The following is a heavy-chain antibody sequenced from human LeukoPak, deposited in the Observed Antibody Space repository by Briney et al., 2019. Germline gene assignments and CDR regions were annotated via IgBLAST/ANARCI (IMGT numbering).Heavy chain of an antibody. Sequence: SETLSLTCTVSGGSLSSYYWSWIRQPPGKGLEWIGYIYYSGSTNYNPSLKSRVTISVDTSKNQFSLKLSSVTAADTAVYYCARDHYDSSGLDAFDIWGQGTMVTVSS. V-gene: IGHV4-59*01. CDR1: GGSLSSYY. D-gene: IGHD3-22*01. CDR2: IYYSGST. J-gene: IGHJ3*02. CDR3: ARDHYDSSGLDAFDI.